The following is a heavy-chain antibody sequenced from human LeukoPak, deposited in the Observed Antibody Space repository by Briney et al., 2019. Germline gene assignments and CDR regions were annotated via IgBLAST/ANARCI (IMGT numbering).Heavy chain of an antibody. CDR3: ARSRSYGNRYFDY. D-gene: IGHD5-18*01. CDR1: GGSFSGYY. Sequence: SETLSLTCAVYGGSFSGYYWSWIRQPPGKGLEWIGEINHSGSTNYNPSLKSRVTISVDTSKNQFSLKLSSVTAADTAVYHCARSRSYGNRYFDYWGQGTLVTVSS. CDR2: INHSGST. V-gene: IGHV4-34*01. J-gene: IGHJ4*02.